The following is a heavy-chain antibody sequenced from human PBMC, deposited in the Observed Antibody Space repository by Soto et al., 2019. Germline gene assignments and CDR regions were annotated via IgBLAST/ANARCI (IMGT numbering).Heavy chain of an antibody. CDR3: ARYEAMIVVVTPSYGMDV. CDR2: IWYDGSNK. V-gene: IGHV3-33*01. D-gene: IGHD3-22*01. CDR1: GFTFSSYG. Sequence: QVQLVESGGGVVQPGRSLRLSCAASGFTFSSYGMHWVRQAPGKGLEWVAVIWYDGSNKYYADSVKGRFTISSDNSKNTLYLQMNSLRAEDTAVYYCARYEAMIVVVTPSYGMDVWGQGTTVTVSS. J-gene: IGHJ6*02.